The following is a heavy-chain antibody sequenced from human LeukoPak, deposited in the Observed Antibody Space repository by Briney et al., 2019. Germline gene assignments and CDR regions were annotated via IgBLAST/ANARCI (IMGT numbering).Heavy chain of an antibody. CDR2: IKSKTDGGTT. CDR1: GFTFSNAW. Sequence: GGSLRLSCAASGFTFSNAWMSWVRQAPGKGLEWVGRIKSKTDGGTTDYAAPVKGRFTISRDDSKNTLYLQMNSLRAEDTAVYYCARGYDILTAKLSNWGQGTLVTVSS. D-gene: IGHD3-9*01. V-gene: IGHV3-15*01. J-gene: IGHJ4*02. CDR3: ARGYDILTAKLSN.